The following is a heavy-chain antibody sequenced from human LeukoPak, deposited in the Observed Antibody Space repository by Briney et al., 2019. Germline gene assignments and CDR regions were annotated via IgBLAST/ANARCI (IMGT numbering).Heavy chain of an antibody. CDR2: IYSGGST. D-gene: IGHD5-18*01. CDR1: GFTVSSNY. Sequence: GGSLRLSCAASGFTVSSNYMSWVRQAPGKGLEWVSVIYSGGSTYYADSVKGRFTIPRDNSKNTLYLQMNSLRAEDMAVYYCAREDSYGHDYWGQGTLVTVSS. J-gene: IGHJ4*02. V-gene: IGHV3-53*01. CDR3: AREDSYGHDY.